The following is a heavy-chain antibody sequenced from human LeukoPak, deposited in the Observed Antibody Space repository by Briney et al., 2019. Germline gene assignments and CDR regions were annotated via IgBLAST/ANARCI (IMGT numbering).Heavy chain of an antibody. CDR2: MGGDGVTA. V-gene: IGHV3-64D*06. Sequence: PGGSLRLSCSASGFSFSTLAMHWVRQAPGKGLEYLAIMGGDGVTAYFEDSVKGGFTVSRDISKNTLYLQMTNLRPEDTAVYYCVRDLWDFDYWSQGTLVTVSS. CDR1: GFSFSTLA. J-gene: IGHJ4*02. CDR3: VRDLWDFDY. D-gene: IGHD1-26*01.